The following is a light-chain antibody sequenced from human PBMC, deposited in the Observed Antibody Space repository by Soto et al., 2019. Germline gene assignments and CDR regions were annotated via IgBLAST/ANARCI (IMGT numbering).Light chain of an antibody. CDR2: WAS. Sequence: DIVMTQSPDSLTVSLGERATINCKSSQSVLYSSNNMNYLAWYQQKPGQPPKLLIYWASARDSGVPDRFSGSGSGTDFTLTISSLQAEDVAVYSCQQYYTTPYTFGQGTKLEI. V-gene: IGKV4-1*01. J-gene: IGKJ2*01. CDR1: QSVLYSSNNMNY. CDR3: QQYYTTPYT.